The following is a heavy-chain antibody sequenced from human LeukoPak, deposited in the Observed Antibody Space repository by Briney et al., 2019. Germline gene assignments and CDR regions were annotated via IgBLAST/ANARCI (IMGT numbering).Heavy chain of an antibody. V-gene: IGHV3-49*04. J-gene: IGHJ4*02. Sequence: GGSLRLSCAASGFTFSSYAMSWVRQAPGKGLEWVGLIRNKANGGTTEYAASVKGRFSISIDESRSIAHLQMNSLQTEDTAIYYCTRNAWRLDYWGQGTLVTVSS. CDR1: GFTFSSYA. CDR3: TRNAWRLDY. D-gene: IGHD5-24*01. CDR2: IRNKANGGTT.